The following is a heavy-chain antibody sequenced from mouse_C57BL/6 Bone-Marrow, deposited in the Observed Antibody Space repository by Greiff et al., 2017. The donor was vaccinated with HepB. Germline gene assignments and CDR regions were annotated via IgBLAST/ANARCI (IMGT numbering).Heavy chain of an antibody. CDR3: ARPGHYYGSSYENYFDY. CDR2: ISNGGGST. D-gene: IGHD1-1*01. V-gene: IGHV5-12*01. CDR1: GFTFSDYY. Sequence: EVQGVESGGGLVQPGGSLKLSCAASGFTFSDYYMYWVRQTPEKRLEWVAYISNGGGSTYYPDTVKGRFTISRDNAMNTLYLQMSRLKSEDTAKYYCARPGHYYGSSYENYFDYWGQGTTLTVSS. J-gene: IGHJ2*01.